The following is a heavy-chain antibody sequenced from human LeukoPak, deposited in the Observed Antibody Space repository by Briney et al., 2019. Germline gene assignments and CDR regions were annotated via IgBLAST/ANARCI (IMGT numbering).Heavy chain of an antibody. CDR3: ARDLSY. CDR1: GFTFSSSW. Sequence: PGGSLRLSCAASGFTFSSSWMSWVRRAPGKGLEWVANIKQDGSENYYVDSVKGRFTVSRDNAESSLYLQMNSLSAEDTALYYCARDLSYWGQGTLVTVSS. CDR2: IKQDGSEN. D-gene: IGHD3-16*02. J-gene: IGHJ4*02. V-gene: IGHV3-7*01.